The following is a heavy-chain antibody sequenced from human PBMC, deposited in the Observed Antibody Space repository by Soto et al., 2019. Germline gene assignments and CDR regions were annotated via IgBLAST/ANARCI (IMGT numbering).Heavy chain of an antibody. CDR3: ARGRSGYFDWLLFPFGDV. V-gene: IGHV4-34*01. CDR2: INHSGST. Sequence: SETLSLTCAVYGGSCSGYYWSWIRQPPGKGLEWIGEINHSGSTNYNPSLKSRVTISVDTSKNQFSLKLSSVTAADTAVYYCARGRSGYFDWLLFPFGDVWGQGTTVTVSS. CDR1: GGSCSGYY. D-gene: IGHD3-9*01. J-gene: IGHJ6*02.